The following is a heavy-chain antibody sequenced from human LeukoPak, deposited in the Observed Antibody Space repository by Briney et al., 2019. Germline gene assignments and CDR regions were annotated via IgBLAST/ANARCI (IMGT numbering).Heavy chain of an antibody. D-gene: IGHD6-13*01. J-gene: IGHJ4*02. CDR3: ASLVAGRAAGRYFDY. V-gene: IGHV3-7*01. CDR1: GFSISSHW. CDR2: LKEDVSAR. Sequence: GGSLRLSCVASGFSISSHWMSWVRQAPGKGLEWVASLKEDVSARNLVDSVKGRFTISTDNAKNSLNLQMNSLRAEDTAVYYCASLVAGRAAGRYFDYWGQGTLVTVSS.